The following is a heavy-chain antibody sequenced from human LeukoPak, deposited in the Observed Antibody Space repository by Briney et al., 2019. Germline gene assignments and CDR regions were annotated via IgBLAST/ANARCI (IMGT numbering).Heavy chain of an antibody. J-gene: IGHJ4*02. CDR1: GGCISSYY. CDR3: ASSPGYCSSISCYSYFDY. D-gene: IGHD2-2*02. V-gene: IGHV4-4*07. CDR2: IYTSGST. Sequence: SETLSLTCTVSGGCISSYYWSWIRQPAGEGLECIGRIYTSGSTNYNPSLKSRVTMSVDTSKNQFSLKLSSVTAADTAVYYCASSPGYCSSISCYSYFDYWGQGTLVTVSS.